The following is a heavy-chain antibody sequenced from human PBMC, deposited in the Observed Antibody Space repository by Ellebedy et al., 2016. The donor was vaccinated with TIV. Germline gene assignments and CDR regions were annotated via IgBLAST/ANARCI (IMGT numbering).Heavy chain of an antibody. Sequence: MPGGSLRLSCTVSGDSISAYYWNWIRQSPGKGLEWIAGISYSGSTNYNPSLRSRVTISLDTSKKQFSLRLASVTAADMAIYYCARSLSLGGYYAWFDPWGQGTLVTVSS. V-gene: IGHV4-59*01. J-gene: IGHJ5*02. CDR1: GDSISAYY. CDR3: ARSLSLGGYYAWFDP. D-gene: IGHD3-3*01. CDR2: ISYSGST.